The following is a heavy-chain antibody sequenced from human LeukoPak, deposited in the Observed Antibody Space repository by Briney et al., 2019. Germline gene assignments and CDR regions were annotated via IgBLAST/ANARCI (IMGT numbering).Heavy chain of an antibody. Sequence: GAFLRLSCAASGFTFSSYATSWVRQAPGKGLEWVSAISGSGGSTYYADSVKGRFTISRDNSKNTLYLQMNSLRAEGTAVYYCAKGGGRYDSSGYPYYFDYWGQGTLVTVSS. D-gene: IGHD3-22*01. CDR2: ISGSGGST. V-gene: IGHV3-23*01. CDR1: GFTFSSYA. CDR3: AKGGGRYDSSGYPYYFDY. J-gene: IGHJ4*02.